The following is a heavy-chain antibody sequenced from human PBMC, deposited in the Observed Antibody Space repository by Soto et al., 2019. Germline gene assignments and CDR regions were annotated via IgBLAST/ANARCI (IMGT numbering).Heavy chain of an antibody. CDR1: GASISSSSDY. Sequence: SETLSLTCTVSGASISSSSDYWGWIRQPPGKGLEWIGTIYYSGTTYYNPSLKSRLTISVDTSKNQFSLKLSSVTATDTAVYYCARVIVENWFDPWGQGTLVTVSS. V-gene: IGHV4-39*01. D-gene: IGHD3-16*02. J-gene: IGHJ5*02. CDR3: ARVIVENWFDP. CDR2: IYYSGTT.